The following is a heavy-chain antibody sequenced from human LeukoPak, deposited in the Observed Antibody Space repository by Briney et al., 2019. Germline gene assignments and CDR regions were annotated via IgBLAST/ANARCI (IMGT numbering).Heavy chain of an antibody. D-gene: IGHD3-10*01. V-gene: IGHV1-69*06. J-gene: IGHJ4*02. CDR1: GGTFSSYA. CDR3: ARGGITMVRGVIRPHFDY. CDR2: IIPIFGTA. Sequence: SVKVSCKASGGTFSSYAISWVRQAPGQGLEWMGGIIPIFGTANYAQKFQGRVTITADKSTSTAYMELSSLRSEDTAVYYCARGGITMVRGVIRPHFDYWGQGTLVTVSS.